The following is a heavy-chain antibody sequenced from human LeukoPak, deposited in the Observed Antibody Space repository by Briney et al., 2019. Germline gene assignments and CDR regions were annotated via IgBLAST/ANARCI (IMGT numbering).Heavy chain of an antibody. CDR2: VYYSGKT. J-gene: IGHJ4*02. Sequence: SETLSLTCTVSGGSINRYYWSWIRQPPGKGLEWMGYVYYSGKTKYNPSLKSRVTISVDTSKNHISLRLKPVTAADTAVYYCARHIDDYGDANFDSWGQGTLVTVSS. D-gene: IGHD4-17*01. CDR1: GGSINRYY. CDR3: ARHIDDYGDANFDS. V-gene: IGHV4-59*08.